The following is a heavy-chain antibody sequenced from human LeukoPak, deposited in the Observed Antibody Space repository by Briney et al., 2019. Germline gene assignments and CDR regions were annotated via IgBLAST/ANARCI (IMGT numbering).Heavy chain of an antibody. V-gene: IGHV4-59*01. CDR2: ISDTGST. CDR1: DGSLSNYY. Sequence: SEPLSFTCTVSDGSLSNYYWSWIRQPPGKGLKWIGYISDTGSTNYNPSLKSRVSISVDTSKNQLSLRLSSVTAADTAVYYCARSYGSGSFYHFHYWGQGTLVTVSS. D-gene: IGHD3-10*01. CDR3: ARSYGSGSFYHFHY. J-gene: IGHJ4*02.